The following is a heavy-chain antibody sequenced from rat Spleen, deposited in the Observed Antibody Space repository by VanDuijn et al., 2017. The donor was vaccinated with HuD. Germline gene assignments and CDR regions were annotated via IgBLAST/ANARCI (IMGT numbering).Heavy chain of an antibody. Sequence: QVQLKESGPGLVQPSQTLSLTCNVSGFSLISYGVNWVRQPPGKGLEWMGGIWGDGSTKYNSALKSRLSISRDTSKSQVFLKMNSLQTEDIATYYCARGAVYYFDYWGQGVMVTVSS. CDR2: IWGDGST. V-gene: IGHV2-13*01. CDR3: ARGAVYYFDY. J-gene: IGHJ2*01. CDR1: GFSLISYG.